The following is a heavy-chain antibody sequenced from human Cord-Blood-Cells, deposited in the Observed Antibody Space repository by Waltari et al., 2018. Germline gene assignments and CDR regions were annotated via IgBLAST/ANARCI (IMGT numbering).Heavy chain of an antibody. CDR2: INHSGST. J-gene: IGHJ4*02. D-gene: IGHD5-12*01. Sequence: QVQLQQWGAGRLKPSETLSLPCAVYGGSFSGYYWSWIRQPPGKGLEWIGEINHSGSTNYNPSLKSRVTISVDTSKNQFSLKLSSVTAADTAVYYCARGLRGDRDIVATIDYWGQGTLVTVSS. CDR1: GGSFSGYY. V-gene: IGHV4-34*01. CDR3: ARGLRGDRDIVATIDY.